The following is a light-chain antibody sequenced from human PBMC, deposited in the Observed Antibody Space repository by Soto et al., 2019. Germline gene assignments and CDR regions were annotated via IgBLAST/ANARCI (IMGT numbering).Light chain of an antibody. V-gene: IGKV3-11*01. J-gene: IGKJ4*01. CDR2: DAS. CDR3: QQRSNWPF. Sequence: EIVLTQSPATLSLSPGERATLSCRASQSVSSYLAWYQQKPGQAPRLLIYDASNRATGIPARFSGSGSGTDFTLTISSLEPEDFAVYYCQQRSNWPFFDGGTKVEIK. CDR1: QSVSSY.